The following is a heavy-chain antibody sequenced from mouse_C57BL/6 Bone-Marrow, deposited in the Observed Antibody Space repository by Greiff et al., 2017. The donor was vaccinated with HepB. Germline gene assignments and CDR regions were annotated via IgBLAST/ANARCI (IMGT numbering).Heavy chain of an antibody. Sequence: QVQLKQSGAELVRPGASVTLSCKASGYTFTDHEMHWVKQTPVHGLEWIGAIDPETGGTAYNQKFKGKAILTADKSSSAAYMGLRSLTSEDSAVYYCTRRLLDFCWYFDVWSTGTTVTVSS. CDR1: GYTFTDHE. CDR3: TRRLLDFCWYFDV. D-gene: IGHD2-3*01. CDR2: IDPETGGT. J-gene: IGHJ1*03. V-gene: IGHV1-15*01.